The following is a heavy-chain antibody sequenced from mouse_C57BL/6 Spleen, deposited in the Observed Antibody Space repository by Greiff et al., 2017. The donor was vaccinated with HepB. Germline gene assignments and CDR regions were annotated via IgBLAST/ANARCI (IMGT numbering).Heavy chain of an antibody. D-gene: IGHD2-4*01. J-gene: IGHJ4*01. V-gene: IGHV1-64*01. CDR3: ARRDYDDAMDY. CDR2: IHPNSGST. Sequence: QVQLQQPGAELVKPGASVKLSCKASGYTFTSYWMHWVKQRPGRGLEWIGMIHPNSGSTNYNEKFKSKATLTVDKSSSTAYMQLSSLTSEDSAVYYCARRDYDDAMDYWGQGTSVTVSS. CDR1: GYTFTSYW.